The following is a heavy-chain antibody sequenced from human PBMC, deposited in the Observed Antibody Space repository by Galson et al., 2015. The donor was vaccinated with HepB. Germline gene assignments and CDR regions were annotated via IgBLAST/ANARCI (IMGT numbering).Heavy chain of an antibody. CDR3: AKMEAHLLWFGELTIFDY. D-gene: IGHD3-10*01. V-gene: IGHV3-23*01. Sequence: SLRLSCAASGFTFSSYAMSWVRQAPGKGLEWVSAISGSGGSTYYADSVKGRFTISRDNSKNTLYLQMNSLRAEDTAVYYCAKMEAHLLWFGELTIFDYWGQGTLVTVSS. CDR2: ISGSGGST. J-gene: IGHJ4*02. CDR1: GFTFSSYA.